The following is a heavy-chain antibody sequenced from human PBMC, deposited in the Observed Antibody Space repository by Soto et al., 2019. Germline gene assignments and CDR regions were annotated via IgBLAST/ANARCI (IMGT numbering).Heavy chain of an antibody. Sequence: SGPTLVNPTQTLTLTCTFSGFSLSTSGMCVSWIRQPPGKALEWLALIDWDDDKYYSTSLKTRLTISKDTSKNQVVLTMTNMEPVDTGTYDCGRIDYYDSSGAAGGYMDVWGQGTPVPVYS. J-gene: IGHJ6*02. CDR1: GFSLSTSGMC. CDR2: IDWDDDK. V-gene: IGHV2-70*01. D-gene: IGHD3-22*01. CDR3: GRIDYYDSSGAAGGYMDV.